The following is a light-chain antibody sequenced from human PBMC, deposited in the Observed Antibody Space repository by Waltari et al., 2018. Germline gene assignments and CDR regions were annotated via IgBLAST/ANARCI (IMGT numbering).Light chain of an antibody. V-gene: IGLV2-14*01. CDR1: SNDVGGYNS. CDR3: SSQSSNDVVL. CDR2: DVS. Sequence: QSALTQPASVSGSPGQSVTIFCAGTSNDVGGYNSVSWYQEHPGQAPRVIIYDVSVRPSGVSDRFSGSKSGNTASLTISGLQAEDEADYYCSSQSSNDVVLFGGGTKLTVL. J-gene: IGLJ2*01.